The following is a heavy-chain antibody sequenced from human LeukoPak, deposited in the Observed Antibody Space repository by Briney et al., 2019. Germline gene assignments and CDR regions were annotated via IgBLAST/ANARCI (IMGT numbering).Heavy chain of an antibody. CDR2: IYYSGSA. Sequence: SETLSLTCSVSGGSISNYYWSWIRQPPGKGLEWIGHIYYSGSANYNPSLKSRVTISVDTSKNRFSLKLSYVTAADTAVYYCATEGDSSGYFDYWGQGTLVTVSS. D-gene: IGHD3-22*01. CDR3: ATEGDSSGYFDY. CDR1: GGSISNYY. V-gene: IGHV4-59*12. J-gene: IGHJ4*02.